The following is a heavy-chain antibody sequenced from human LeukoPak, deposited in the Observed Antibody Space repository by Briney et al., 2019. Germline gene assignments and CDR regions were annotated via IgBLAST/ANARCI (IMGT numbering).Heavy chain of an antibody. J-gene: IGHJ3*02. Sequence: SETLSLTCTVSGGSISSYYWSWIRQPAGKGLEWIGRIYTSGSTNYNPSLKSRVTMSVDTSKNQFSLKLSSVTAADTAVYYCARDAVAARTDAFDIWGQGTMVTVSS. D-gene: IGHD6-6*01. CDR3: ARDAVAARTDAFDI. CDR1: GGSISSYY. CDR2: IYTSGST. V-gene: IGHV4-4*07.